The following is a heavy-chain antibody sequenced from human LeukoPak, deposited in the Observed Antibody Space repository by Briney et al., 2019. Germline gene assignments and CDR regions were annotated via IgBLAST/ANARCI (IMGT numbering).Heavy chain of an antibody. CDR3: ARDTEQQLTTPDLDY. D-gene: IGHD6-13*01. Sequence: GGSRRLSCAASGFTFSSYAMHWVRQAPGKGLEWVAVISYDGSNKYYADSVKGRFTISRDNSKNTLYLQMNSLRAEDTAVYYCARDTEQQLTTPDLDYWGQGTLVTVSS. V-gene: IGHV3-30-3*01. CDR1: GFTFSSYA. CDR2: ISYDGSNK. J-gene: IGHJ4*02.